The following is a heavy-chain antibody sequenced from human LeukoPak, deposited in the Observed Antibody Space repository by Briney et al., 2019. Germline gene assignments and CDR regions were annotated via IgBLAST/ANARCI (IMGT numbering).Heavy chain of an antibody. Sequence: GASVKVSCKASGGTFSSYAISWVRQAPGQGLEWMGGIIHIFGTANYAQKFQGRVTITADKSTNTTYMELSSLRSEDTAVYYCARMYIPLIAVAGTWFRTWGSFDYWGQGTLVTVSS. D-gene: IGHD6-19*01. J-gene: IGHJ4*02. CDR1: GGTFSSYA. CDR3: ARMYIPLIAVAGTWFRTWGSFDY. CDR2: IIHIFGTA. V-gene: IGHV1-69*06.